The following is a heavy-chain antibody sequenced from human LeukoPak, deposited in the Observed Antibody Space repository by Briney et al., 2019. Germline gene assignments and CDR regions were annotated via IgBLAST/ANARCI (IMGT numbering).Heavy chain of an antibody. CDR2: ISSSSSYI. V-gene: IGHV3-21*01. Sequence: GGSLRLSCAASGFTFSSYSMNWVRQAPGKGLEWVSSISSSSSYIYYAGSVKGRFTISRDNAKNSLYLQMNSLRAEDTAVYYCARRGPYDSSGYYYFDYWGQGTLVTVSS. CDR3: ARRGPYDSSGYYYFDY. D-gene: IGHD3-22*01. CDR1: GFTFSSYS. J-gene: IGHJ4*02.